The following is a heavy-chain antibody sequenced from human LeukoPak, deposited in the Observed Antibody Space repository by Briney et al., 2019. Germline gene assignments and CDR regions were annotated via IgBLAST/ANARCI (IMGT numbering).Heavy chain of an antibody. Sequence: GGSLRLSCVASGILVSSNYMSWVRQAPGKGLEWVSFIDSTGSTYYTDSVKGRFTISRDNSRNTLYLQMNSLRVEDTAVYYCARRERLGYSYGRGTLDIWGQGTMVTVSS. J-gene: IGHJ3*02. CDR2: IDSTGST. CDR3: ARRERLGYSYGRGTLDI. CDR1: GILVSSNY. V-gene: IGHV3-66*01. D-gene: IGHD5-18*01.